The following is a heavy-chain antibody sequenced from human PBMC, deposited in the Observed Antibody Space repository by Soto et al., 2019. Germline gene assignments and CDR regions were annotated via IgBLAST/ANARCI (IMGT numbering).Heavy chain of an antibody. V-gene: IGHV3-7*01. J-gene: IGHJ3*01. CDR2: IKFDGSQR. CDR3: VRDADYGDGDLWYDGYDL. D-gene: IGHD2-21*01. CDR1: GFTLSRFW. Sequence: PGGSLRLSCAASGFTLSRFWMNWVRQAPGKGLEWVANIKFDGSQRSYVDSVKGRFTISRDNAGNSLHLQMDSLRAEDTAVYFCVRDADYGDGDLWYDGYDLWGQGTMVTVSS.